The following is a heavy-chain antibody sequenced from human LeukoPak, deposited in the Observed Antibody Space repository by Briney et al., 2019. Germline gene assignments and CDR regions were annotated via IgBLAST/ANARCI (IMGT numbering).Heavy chain of an antibody. CDR2: IYYSGST. J-gene: IGHJ4*02. CDR3: ARDRWLGY. CDR1: GGSISSYY. D-gene: IGHD5-18*01. Sequence: SETLSLTCTVSGGSISSYYWSWVRQPPGKGLEWIGYIYYSGSTNYNPSLKSRVTISVDTSKSQFSLKVSSVTAADTAVYYCARDRWLGYWGQGNLVTVSS. V-gene: IGHV4-59*01.